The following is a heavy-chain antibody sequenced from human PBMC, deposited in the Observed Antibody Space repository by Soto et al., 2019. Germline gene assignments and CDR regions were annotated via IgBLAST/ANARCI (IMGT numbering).Heavy chain of an antibody. V-gene: IGHV3-15*05. CDR2: IKSKTDGGTT. CDR3: TTDYCPRISCYDPAKMNWFDP. CDR1: GFTFSNAW. J-gene: IGHJ5*02. Sequence: EVQLVESGGGVVKPGGSLRLFCAASGFTFSNAWMSWVRQAPGKGLEWVGRIKSKTDGGTTDYAAPVKGRFTISRDDSKNTPYLQMNSLKTEDTAVYYCTTDYCPRISCYDPAKMNWFDPWGQGTLVTVSS. D-gene: IGHD2-2*01.